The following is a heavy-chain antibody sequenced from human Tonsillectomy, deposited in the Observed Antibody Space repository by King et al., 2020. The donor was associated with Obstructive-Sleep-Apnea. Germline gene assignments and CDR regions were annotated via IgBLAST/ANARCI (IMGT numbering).Heavy chain of an antibody. Sequence: VQLVESGGGVVQPGRSLRLSCAVSGFTFNNFAMHWVRQAPGKGLEWVAVISYDGSNKYYADSVKGRFAISRDNSKNTLYLQMNNLRAEDTAVYYCARDQADITMIVLVMGFDYWGQGTLVTVSS. CDR1: GFTFNNFA. CDR3: ARDQADITMIVLVMGFDY. D-gene: IGHD3-22*01. CDR2: ISYDGSNK. V-gene: IGHV3-30*09. J-gene: IGHJ4*02.